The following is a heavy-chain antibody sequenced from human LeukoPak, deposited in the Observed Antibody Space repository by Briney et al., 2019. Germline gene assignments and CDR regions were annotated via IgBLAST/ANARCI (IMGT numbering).Heavy chain of an antibody. Sequence: PSETLSLTCTVSGGSISRHYWSWIRQPPGKGLELIGSIYFSGSTTYNPSLKSRVTISADTSKNQFSLKLSSVTAADMAVYYCARDVPLGLWGQGTMVTVSS. CDR1: GGSISRHY. J-gene: IGHJ3*01. V-gene: IGHV4-59*11. CDR3: ARDVPLGL. CDR2: IYFSGST.